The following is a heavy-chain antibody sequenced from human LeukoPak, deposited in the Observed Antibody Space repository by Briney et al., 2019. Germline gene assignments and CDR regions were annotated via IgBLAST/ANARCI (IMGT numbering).Heavy chain of an antibody. CDR3: ARDPHSLDS. CDR1: GFSFSSYS. J-gene: IGHJ4*02. V-gene: IGHV3-48*01. CDR2: IAYTNTI. Sequence: GGSLRLSCTASGFSFSSYSMNWVRQAPGKGLEWVAYIAYTNTIHYADSVRGRFAISRDNAKNSLYLQLNSLRAEDTAVYYCARDPHSLDSWGQGTRVTVSS.